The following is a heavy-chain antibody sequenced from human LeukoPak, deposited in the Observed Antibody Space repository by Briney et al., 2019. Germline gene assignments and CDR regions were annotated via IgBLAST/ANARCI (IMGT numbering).Heavy chain of an antibody. J-gene: IGHJ4*02. D-gene: IGHD3-22*01. CDR3: ARTRSSGYLTLDY. V-gene: IGHV3-48*01. CDR1: GLTSSTYS. CDR2: ITTSGGAK. Sequence: TGGPRRLSGAALGLTSSTYSMNGVRKAPGKGLEGISYITTSGGAKNYADSVKGRFTISRDNAENSLYLQMSSLRAEDTAVYYCARTRSSGYLTLDYWGQGTLVTVSS.